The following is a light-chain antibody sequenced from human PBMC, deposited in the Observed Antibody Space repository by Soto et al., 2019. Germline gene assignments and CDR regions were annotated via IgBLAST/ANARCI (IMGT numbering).Light chain of an antibody. J-gene: IGLJ2*01. Sequence: QSALTQPASVSGSPGQSITISCTGTSSDVGIYKYVSWYQQHPGKAPNLMIYEVSNRPSGVSNRFSGSKSGNTASLTISGLLAEDEADYYCSSYTSRSLVVFGGGIKLTVL. V-gene: IGLV2-14*01. CDR2: EVS. CDR1: SSDVGIYKY. CDR3: SSYTSRSLVV.